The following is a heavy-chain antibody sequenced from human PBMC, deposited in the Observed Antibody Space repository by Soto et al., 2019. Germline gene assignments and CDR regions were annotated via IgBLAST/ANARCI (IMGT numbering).Heavy chain of an antibody. D-gene: IGHD1-26*01. V-gene: IGHV1-45*02. CDR3: ARSMRELHAFDI. CDR2: ITPFNGNT. Sequence: SVKVSCKASGYTFTYRYLHWVRQAPGQALEWMGWITPFNGNTNYAQKFQDRVTITRDRSMGTAYMELSSLRSEDTAMYYCARSMRELHAFDIWGQGTMVTVSS. J-gene: IGHJ3*02. CDR1: GYTFTYRY.